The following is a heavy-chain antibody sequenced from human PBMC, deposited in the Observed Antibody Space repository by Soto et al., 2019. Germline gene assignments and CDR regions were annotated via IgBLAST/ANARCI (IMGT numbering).Heavy chain of an antibody. Sequence: QVQLVQSGAEVKKPGSSVKVSCKASGGTFSSYAISWVRQAPGQGLEWMGGIIPIFGTANYAQKFQGRVTISADESTSTDDMELSSLGSEEMAVYYCARYRGNYDILTGYRPYCYYGMDVWGQGTTVTVPS. D-gene: IGHD3-9*01. CDR2: IIPIFGTA. V-gene: IGHV1-69*12. CDR1: GGTFSSYA. CDR3: ARYRGNYDILTGYRPYCYYGMDV. J-gene: IGHJ6*02.